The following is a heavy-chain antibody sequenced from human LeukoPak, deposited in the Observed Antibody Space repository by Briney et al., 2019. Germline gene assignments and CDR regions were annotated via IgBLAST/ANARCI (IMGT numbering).Heavy chain of an antibody. Sequence: SETLSLTCTVSGGSISSSYYYWGWIRQPPGKGLEWIGEINHSGSTNYNPSLKSRVTISVDTSKNQFSLKLSSVTAADTAVYYCARGSWRVDYWGQGTLVTVSS. V-gene: IGHV4-39*07. D-gene: IGHD6-13*01. CDR3: ARGSWRVDY. CDR2: INHSGST. CDR1: GGSISSSYYY. J-gene: IGHJ4*02.